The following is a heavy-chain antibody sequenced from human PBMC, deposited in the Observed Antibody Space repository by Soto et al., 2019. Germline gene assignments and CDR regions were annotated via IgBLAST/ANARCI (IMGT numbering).Heavy chain of an antibody. J-gene: IGHJ6*02. CDR1: GGSISSGDYY. Sequence: QVQLQESGPGLVKPSQTLSLTCTVSGGSISSGDYYWSWIRQPPGKGLEWIGYIYYSGSTYYNPSLKRRVTRSVDTSRNPSSLKLSSVTAADTAVYYCASASPVVTDVWGQGTTVTVSS. D-gene: IGHD5-18*01. CDR2: IYYSGST. V-gene: IGHV4-30-4*01. CDR3: ASASPVVTDV.